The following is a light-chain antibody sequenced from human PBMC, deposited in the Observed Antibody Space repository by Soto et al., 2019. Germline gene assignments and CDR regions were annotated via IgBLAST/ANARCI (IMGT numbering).Light chain of an antibody. CDR1: TGIRND. CDR2: AAT. CDR3: LQDYNYPWT. V-gene: IGKV1-6*01. J-gene: IGKJ1*01. Sequence: AIQLTQSPSSLSASVGDRVTITCRASTGIRNDLIWYQQKPGKVPKVLIYAATSLPSGVPSRFSGSGSGTDFTLTISSLQPEDFATYYCLQDYNYPWTFDQGTKVEIK.